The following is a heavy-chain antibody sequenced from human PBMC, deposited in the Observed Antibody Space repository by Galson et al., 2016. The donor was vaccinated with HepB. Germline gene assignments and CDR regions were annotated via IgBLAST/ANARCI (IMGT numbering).Heavy chain of an antibody. V-gene: IGHV3-49*01. CDR2: IRSKAYGGTT. D-gene: IGHD3/OR15-3a*01. Sequence: SLRLSCAASGFSFGDYAISWFRQAPGKGLEWVGFIRSKAYGGTTECTASVKGRFTFSRDDSETIAYLQMNSLKTEDTAVYYCTRFGPYYHDLGTYTSSFDYWGQGTLVTVSS. J-gene: IGHJ4*02. CDR1: GFSFGDYA. CDR3: TRFGPYYHDLGTYTSSFDY.